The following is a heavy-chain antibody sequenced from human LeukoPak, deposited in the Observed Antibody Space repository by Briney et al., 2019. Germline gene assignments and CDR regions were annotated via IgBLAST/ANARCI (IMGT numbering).Heavy chain of an antibody. CDR2: IYTSGST. CDR3: ARENYYGSESYYWSHDY. V-gene: IGHV4-4*07. CDR1: GGSISSYY. D-gene: IGHD3-10*01. J-gene: IGHJ4*02. Sequence: SETLSLTCTVSGGSISSYYWSWIRQPAGKGLEWIGRIYTSGSTNYNPSLKSRVTMSVDTSKNQFSLKLSSVTAADTAVYYCARENYYGSESYYWSHDYWGQGTLVTVSS.